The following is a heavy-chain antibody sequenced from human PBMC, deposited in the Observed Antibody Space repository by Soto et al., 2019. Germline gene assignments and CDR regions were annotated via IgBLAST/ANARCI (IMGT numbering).Heavy chain of an antibody. V-gene: IGHV4-31*03. CDR2: ILHNGDT. Sequence: SETLSLTCTVSGGPFSGGGYYWSWVRQAPGKGLEWMGYILHNGDTSYNPSLKSRITISKDTSKRQFPLNLSSVTAADTAVYYCARGDSTVSSVFDYWGQGMLVTVSS. J-gene: IGHJ4*02. CDR1: GGPFSGGGYY. CDR3: ARGDSTVSSVFDY. D-gene: IGHD4-17*01.